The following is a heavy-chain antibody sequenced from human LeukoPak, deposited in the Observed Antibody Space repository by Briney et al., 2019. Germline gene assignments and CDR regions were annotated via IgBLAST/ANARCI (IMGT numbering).Heavy chain of an antibody. CDR2: ISYDGSNK. D-gene: IGHD6-13*01. J-gene: IGHJ6*02. Sequence: GGSLRLSCAASGFTFSSYAMHWVRQAPGKGLEWVAVISYDGSNKYYADSVKGRFTISRDNSKNTLYLQVNSLRAEDTAVYYCARENQSIAAGYYYYGMDVWGQGTTVTVSS. CDR1: GFTFSSYA. CDR3: ARENQSIAAGYYYYGMDV. V-gene: IGHV3-30-3*01.